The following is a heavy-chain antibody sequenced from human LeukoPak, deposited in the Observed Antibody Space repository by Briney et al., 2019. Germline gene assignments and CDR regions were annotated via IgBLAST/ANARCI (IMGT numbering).Heavy chain of an antibody. CDR1: GVTFSDYY. D-gene: IGHD6-13*01. V-gene: IGHV3-11*01. CDR2: ISSSGSSI. CDR3: ETASAIASPGTFEH. Sequence: PGGSLRLSCGGSGVTFSDYYMEWIRQTPGKGLEWVSYISSSGSSIYQADSVKGRFTISRDNAKNSLYLQMNSLRAEDTAVYYCETASAIASPGTFEHWGQGTLVTVSS. J-gene: IGHJ1*01.